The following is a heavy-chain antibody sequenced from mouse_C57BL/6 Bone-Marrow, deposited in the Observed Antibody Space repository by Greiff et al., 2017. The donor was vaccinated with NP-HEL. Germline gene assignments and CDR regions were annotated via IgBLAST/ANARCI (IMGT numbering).Heavy chain of an antibody. CDR2: IHPSDSYT. J-gene: IGHJ3*01. V-gene: IGHV1-74*01. Sequence: QVQLQQPGAELVKPGASVKVSCQASGYTFTSYWMHWVKQRPGQGLEWIGRIHPSDSYTNYNQKFKGKATLTVDKSSSTAYMQLSSLTSDDSAVYYCAIEGVITTVSYWGQGTLVTVSA. CDR3: AIEGVITTVSY. CDR1: GYTFTSYW. D-gene: IGHD1-1*01.